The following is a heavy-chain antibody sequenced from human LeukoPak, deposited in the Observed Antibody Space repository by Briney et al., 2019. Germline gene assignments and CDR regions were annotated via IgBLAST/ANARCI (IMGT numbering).Heavy chain of an antibody. CDR1: GFTFSSYW. J-gene: IGHJ4*02. CDR3: ARDSIYSSGWFNYFDY. CDR2: ISSSSSYI. D-gene: IGHD6-19*01. Sequence: GGSLRLSCAVSGFTFSSYWMNWVRQAPGKGLEWVSSISSSSSYIYYADSVKGRFTISRDNAKNSLYLQMNSLRAEDTAVYYCARDSIYSSGWFNYFDYWGQGTLVTVSS. V-gene: IGHV3-21*01.